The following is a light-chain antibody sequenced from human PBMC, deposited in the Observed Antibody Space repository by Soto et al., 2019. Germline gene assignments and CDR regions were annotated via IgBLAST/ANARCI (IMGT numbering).Light chain of an antibody. CDR1: QSISSSY. CDR3: QQYGSSPPIT. V-gene: IGKV3-20*01. Sequence: EIVLTQSSGTLSLSPGERATLSCRASQSISSSYLAWYQQKPDQAPRLLIYGASSRATGIPDRFSGSGSGTDFTLTISRLEPEDFAVYYCQQYGSSPPITFGQGTRLEIK. CDR2: GAS. J-gene: IGKJ5*01.